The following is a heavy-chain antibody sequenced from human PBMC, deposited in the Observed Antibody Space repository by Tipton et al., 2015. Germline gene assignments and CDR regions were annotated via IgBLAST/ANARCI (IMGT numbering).Heavy chain of an antibody. V-gene: IGHV4-34*01. J-gene: IGHJ4*02. D-gene: IGHD3-9*01. CDR3: ARGTGYYDILIGYPPEYYFDS. CDR1: GGSFSGYT. Sequence: TLSLTCAVYGGSFSGYTWHWIRQPPGKGLEWIGEVNHSGNTNYNPSLESRFIISEDTSKNQFSLTVFSVTAADTAVYYCARGTGYYDILIGYPPEYYFDSWGQGTLVTASS. CDR2: VNHSGNT.